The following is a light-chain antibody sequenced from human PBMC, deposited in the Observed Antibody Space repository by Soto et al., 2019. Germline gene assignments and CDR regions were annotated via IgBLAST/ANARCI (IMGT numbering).Light chain of an antibody. V-gene: IGLV2-14*01. Sequence: QSVLTQPASVSGSPGQSITISCTGTSSEVGGYNYVSWYQQHPGKAPKLMIYEVSNRPSGVSNRFSGSKSGNTASLTISGLQAEVEADYYCSSYTSSSTYVFGTGTKLTVL. J-gene: IGLJ1*01. CDR3: SSYTSSSTYV. CDR1: SSEVGGYNY. CDR2: EVS.